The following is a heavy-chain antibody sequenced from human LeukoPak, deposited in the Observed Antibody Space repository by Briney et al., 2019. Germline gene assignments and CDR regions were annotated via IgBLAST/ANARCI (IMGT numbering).Heavy chain of an antibody. D-gene: IGHD2-2*01. CDR1: GFTFDDYG. CDR3: ATTYRYCSSTSCYGSLAFDI. CDR2: INWNGGST. J-gene: IGHJ3*02. Sequence: GGSLRLSCAASGFTFDDYGMSWVRQAPGKGLEWVSGINWNGGSTGYADSVKGRFTISRDNAKNSLYLQMNSLRAEDTAVYYCATTYRYCSSTSCYGSLAFDIWGQGTMVTVSS. V-gene: IGHV3-20*04.